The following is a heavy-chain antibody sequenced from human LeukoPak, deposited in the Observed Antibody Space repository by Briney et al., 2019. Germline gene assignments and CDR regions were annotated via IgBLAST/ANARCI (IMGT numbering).Heavy chain of an antibody. D-gene: IGHD3-22*01. J-gene: IGHJ5*02. Sequence: PSETLSLTCTVSGGSISSGVYYWSWIRQHPGKGLEWIGDIYYSGSTYYNPSLKSRVTISVDTSKTHFSLKLSSVTAADTAVYYCARDLGNYYDSSAHRTNWFDPWGQGTLVTVSS. CDR2: IYYSGST. CDR1: GGSISSGVYY. CDR3: ARDLGNYYDSSAHRTNWFDP. V-gene: IGHV4-31*03.